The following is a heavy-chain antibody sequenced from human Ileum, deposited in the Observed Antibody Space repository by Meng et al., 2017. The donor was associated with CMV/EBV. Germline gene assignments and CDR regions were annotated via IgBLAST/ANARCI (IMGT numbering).Heavy chain of an antibody. CDR1: RYTFTGNY. Sequence: VQLVQAGAEVKNPGTSVRVSCKASRYTFTGNYIHWVRQAPGQGLEWMGWINPNGGTTNYAQMFRGRVTLTRDTSISTAYMELSRLSSDDTAVYFCARSSITTIPNFDYWGQGTLVTVSS. D-gene: IGHD2-21*01. J-gene: IGHJ4*02. V-gene: IGHV1-2*02. CDR3: ARSSITTIPNFDY. CDR2: INPNGGTT.